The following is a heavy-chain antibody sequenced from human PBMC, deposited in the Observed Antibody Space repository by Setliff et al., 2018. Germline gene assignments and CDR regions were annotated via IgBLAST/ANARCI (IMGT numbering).Heavy chain of an antibody. J-gene: IGHJ4*02. V-gene: IGHV1-46*01. D-gene: IGHD6-25*01. Sequence: ASVKVSCKTSGYSFTSHYVHWVRQAPGQGLEWMGIINPGGLTSSSTQKFEGRVTMTRDTSTSTVYMELNSLTSDDTADYYCARAGLAAAGRKGVFDHWGQGTLVTVSS. CDR3: ARAGLAAAGRKGVFDH. CDR1: GYSFTSHY. CDR2: INPGGLTS.